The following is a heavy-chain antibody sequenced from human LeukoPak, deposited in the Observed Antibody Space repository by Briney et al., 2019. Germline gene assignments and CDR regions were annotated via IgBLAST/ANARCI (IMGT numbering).Heavy chain of an antibody. CDR3: ARGDGGSHNYYYYMDV. CDR1: GGSISSHY. Sequence: PSETQSLTCSVSGGSISSHYWSWIRQPPGRGLEWLGYIYYSGSSNYNPSLKSRFTISIDTSKNQFSLKVSSVSAADTAVYYCARGDGGSHNYYYYMDVWGKGTTVTVSS. CDR2: IYYSGSS. J-gene: IGHJ6*03. D-gene: IGHD3-10*01. V-gene: IGHV4-59*11.